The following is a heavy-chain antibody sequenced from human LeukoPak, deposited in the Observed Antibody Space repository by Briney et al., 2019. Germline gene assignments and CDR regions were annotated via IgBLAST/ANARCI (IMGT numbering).Heavy chain of an antibody. D-gene: IGHD3-9*01. V-gene: IGHV5-51*01. CDR2: IYPGDSDT. CDR3: ATYYDILTGYSPDAFDI. CDR1: GYSFTSYW. J-gene: IGHJ3*02. Sequence: GGSLRLSCKGSGYSFTSYWIGWVRQMPGKGLEWMGIIYPGDSDTRYSPSFQGQVTISADKYIITAYLQWSSLKASDTAMYYCATYYDILTGYSPDAFDIWGQGTMVTVSS.